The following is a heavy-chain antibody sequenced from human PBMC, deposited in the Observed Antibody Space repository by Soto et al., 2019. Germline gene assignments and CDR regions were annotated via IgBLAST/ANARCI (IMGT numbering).Heavy chain of an antibody. Sequence: QVQLQQWGAGLLKPSETLSLTCAVYGGSFSGYYWSWIRQPPGKGLEWIGEINHSGSTNYNPSLKSRVTISVDTSKNQFSLKLSSVTAADTAVYYCARRSSSRTCYFDYWGQGTLVTVSS. CDR1: GGSFSGYY. CDR2: INHSGST. V-gene: IGHV4-34*01. CDR3: ARRSSSRTCYFDY. J-gene: IGHJ4*02. D-gene: IGHD6-13*01.